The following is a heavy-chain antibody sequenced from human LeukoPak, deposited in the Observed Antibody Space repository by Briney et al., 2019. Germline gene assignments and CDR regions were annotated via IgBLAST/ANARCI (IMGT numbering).Heavy chain of an antibody. J-gene: IGHJ5*02. Sequence: ASVKVSCKASGYTFTSYGISWVRQAPGQGLEWMGWISAYNGSTNYAQKLQGRVTMTTDTSTSTAYMELRSLRSDDTAVYYCARGRIAARIKREHWFDPWGQGTLVTVSS. D-gene: IGHD6-6*01. V-gene: IGHV1-18*01. CDR2: ISAYNGST. CDR3: ARGRIAARIKREHWFDP. CDR1: GYTFTSYG.